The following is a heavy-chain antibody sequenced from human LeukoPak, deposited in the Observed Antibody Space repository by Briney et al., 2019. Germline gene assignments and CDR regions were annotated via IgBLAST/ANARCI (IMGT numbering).Heavy chain of an antibody. CDR1: GYSFSNYW. CDR2: IYTGDSAV. CDR3: ARQGYNSTWDRYLAY. Sequence: GASLKISCKGSGYSFSNYWIGWVRQMPGKGLEWMGIIYTGDSAVRYSPSFQGQVTISADKSISAAYLQWSSLQASDTAMYYCARQGYNSTWDRYLAYWGLGTQVTVSS. J-gene: IGHJ4*02. V-gene: IGHV5-51*01. D-gene: IGHD6-13*01.